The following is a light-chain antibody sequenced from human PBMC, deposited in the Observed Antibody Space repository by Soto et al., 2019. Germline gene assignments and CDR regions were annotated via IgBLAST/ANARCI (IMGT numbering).Light chain of an antibody. Sequence: QLVLTQPASVSGSPGQSITISCTGTSSDVGYYNYVSWYQQHPGRAPKLMIYDVSNRPSGISNRFSASKAGNTASLTISGLQAEDEADYYCSSYTTTSTLYVFGTGTKLTVL. CDR3: SSYTTTSTLYV. J-gene: IGLJ1*01. CDR1: SSDVGYYNY. CDR2: DVS. V-gene: IGLV2-14*03.